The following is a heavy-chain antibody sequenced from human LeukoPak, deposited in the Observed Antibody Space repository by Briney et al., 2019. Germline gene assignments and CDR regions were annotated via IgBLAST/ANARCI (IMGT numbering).Heavy chain of an antibody. V-gene: IGHV1-46*01. D-gene: IGHD1-26*01. CDR1: GYTFTSYY. J-gene: IGHJ5*02. CDR2: INHSGSST. CDR3: ARDNSVGDTAWWFDP. Sequence: GASVKVSCKASGYTFTSYYMHWVRQAPGQGLEWMGLINHSGSSTSYAQKFQGRLSLTRDMSTSTDYMELSSLRSEDTAVYYCARDNSVGDTAWWFDPWGQGTLVTVSS.